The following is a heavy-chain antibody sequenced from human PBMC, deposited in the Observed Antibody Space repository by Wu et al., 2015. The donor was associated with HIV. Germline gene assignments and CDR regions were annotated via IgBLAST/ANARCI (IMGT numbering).Heavy chain of an antibody. CDR3: ARGRGGRQLSPVRSGYFDL. CDR2: ISAYNGNT. CDR1: GGTLRNHA. V-gene: IGHV1-18*01. Sequence: QVQLVQSGAEVKKPGSSVKVSCRASGGTLRNHAVTWVRQAPGQGLEWMGWISAYNGNTNYAQKLQGRVTMTTDTSTSTAYMELRSLRSDDTAVYYCARGRGGRQLSPVRSGYFDLWGRGTLVTVSS. D-gene: IGHD6-13*01. J-gene: IGHJ2*01.